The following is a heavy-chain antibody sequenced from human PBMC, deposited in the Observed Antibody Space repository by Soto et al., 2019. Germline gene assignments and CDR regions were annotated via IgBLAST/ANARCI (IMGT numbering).Heavy chain of an antibody. D-gene: IGHD2-2*01. CDR3: AREGGCSSTSCPSGQYYMGV. J-gene: IGHJ6*03. V-gene: IGHV3-11*01. Sequence: QVQLVESGGGLVKPGGSLRLSCAASGFTFSDYYMSWIRQAPGKGLEWVSYISSSGSTIYYADSVKGRFTISRDNAKNSRYGQMNSLRAEDTAVYYCAREGGCSSTSCPSGQYYMGVWGKGTTVTVSS. CDR1: GFTFSDYY. CDR2: ISSSGSTI.